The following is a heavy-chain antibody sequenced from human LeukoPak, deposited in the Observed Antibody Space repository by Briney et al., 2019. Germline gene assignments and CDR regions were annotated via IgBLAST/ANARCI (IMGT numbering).Heavy chain of an antibody. V-gene: IGHV4-4*07. D-gene: IGHD3-10*01. CDR3: ARDYYGSGSYSFDY. J-gene: IGHJ4*02. CDR2: IYTSGST. Sequence: SETLSLTCTVSGGSISSYYRSWIRQPAGKGLEWMGRIYTSGSTHYNPSLKSRVTMSVDTSKTHFTLKMSSVTAADTAEYYCARDYYGSGSYSFDYWGQGTLVTVSS. CDR1: GGSISSYY.